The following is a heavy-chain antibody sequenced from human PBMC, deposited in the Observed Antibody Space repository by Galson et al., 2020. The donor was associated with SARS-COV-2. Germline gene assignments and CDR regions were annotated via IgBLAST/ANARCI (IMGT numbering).Heavy chain of an antibody. V-gene: IGHV4-59*01. CDR3: ARVRPPGAHYYMDV. D-gene: IGHD3-10*01. CDR2: IYHTGST. J-gene: IGHJ6*03. CDR1: GGSISSYY. Sequence: SETLSLTCTVSGGSISSYYLTWIRQPPGKVLEWIGYIYHTGSTNSNPPFKGRVTISLETSKNQFSLRLSSVTAADTAVYYCARVRPPGAHYYMDVWGRGTTVTVSS.